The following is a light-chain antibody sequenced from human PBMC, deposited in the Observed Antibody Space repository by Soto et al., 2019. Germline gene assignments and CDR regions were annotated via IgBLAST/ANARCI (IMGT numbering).Light chain of an antibody. Sequence: DTQSAQSPSSLSASVADRAPIASRASQNIFDFLNWYQQKPGKAPKLLIYAASSLQSGVPSRFSGSGSGTDFTLTISSLQPEDFATYYCQQNYNSPQTFGQGTKVDIK. V-gene: IGKV1-39*01. CDR1: QNIFDF. J-gene: IGKJ1*01. CDR2: AAS. CDR3: QQNYNSPQT.